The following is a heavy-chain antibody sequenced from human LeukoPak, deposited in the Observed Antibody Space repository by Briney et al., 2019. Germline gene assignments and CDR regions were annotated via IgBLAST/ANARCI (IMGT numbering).Heavy chain of an antibody. CDR1: GGSFSGYY. Sequence: SETLSLTCAVYGGSFSGYYWSWIRQPPGKGLEWIGEINHSGSTNYNPSLKSRVTMSVDTSKNQFSLKLSSVTAADTAVYYCASLSPELPRSYYFDYWGQGTLVTVSS. CDR2: INHSGST. V-gene: IGHV4-34*01. J-gene: IGHJ4*02. CDR3: ASLSPELPRSYYFDY. D-gene: IGHD3-10*01.